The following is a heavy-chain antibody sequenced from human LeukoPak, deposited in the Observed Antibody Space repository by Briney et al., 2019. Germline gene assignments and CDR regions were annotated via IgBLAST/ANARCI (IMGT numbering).Heavy chain of an antibody. Sequence: SETLSLTCIVSGGSVSSPNSYWSWIRQPPGKGLGWIGNVYYIGTTSYNSSLKSRVTISVDTSKNQFSLEVTSVTAADTAVYYCARNTSSSPWFDPWGQGTLVTVTS. CDR2: VYYIGTT. D-gene: IGHD6-6*01. V-gene: IGHV4-61*01. J-gene: IGHJ5*02. CDR1: GGSVSSPNSY. CDR3: ARNTSSSPWFDP.